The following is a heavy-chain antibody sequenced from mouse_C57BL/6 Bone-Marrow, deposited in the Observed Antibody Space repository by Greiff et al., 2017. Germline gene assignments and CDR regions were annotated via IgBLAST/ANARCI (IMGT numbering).Heavy chain of an antibody. CDR2: IDPENGDT. CDR1: GFNIKDDY. Sequence: EVQLKQSGAELVRPGASVKLSCTASGFNIKDDYMHWVKQRPEQGLEWIGWIDPENGDTEYASKFQGKATITADTSSNTAYLQLSSLTSEDTAVYYCTTYDYDGAWFAYWGQGTLVTVSA. D-gene: IGHD2-4*01. V-gene: IGHV14-4*01. J-gene: IGHJ3*01. CDR3: TTYDYDGAWFAY.